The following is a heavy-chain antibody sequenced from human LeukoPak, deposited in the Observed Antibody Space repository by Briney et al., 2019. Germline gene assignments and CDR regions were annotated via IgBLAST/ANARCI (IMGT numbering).Heavy chain of an antibody. D-gene: IGHD1-26*01. CDR3: AKVLSGSQDY. J-gene: IGHJ4*02. Sequence: GGSLRLSCAASGFTFISYAMSWVRQAPGKGLEWVSTIGGGGEYTYYADSVKGRFIISRDNSKNTFYLQMNSLRAEDTAVYYCAKVLSGSQDYWGQGTLVTVFS. V-gene: IGHV3-23*01. CDR1: GFTFISYA. CDR2: IGGGGEYT.